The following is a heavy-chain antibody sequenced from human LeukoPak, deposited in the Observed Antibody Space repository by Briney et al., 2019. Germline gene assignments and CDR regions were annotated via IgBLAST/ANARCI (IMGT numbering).Heavy chain of an antibody. J-gene: IGHJ4*02. CDR3: ARELLYYYDSSVFDY. V-gene: IGHV4-39*07. D-gene: IGHD3-22*01. CDR1: GGSISSSSYY. Sequence: SETLSLTCTVSGGSISSSSYYWGWIRQPPGKGLEWIGSIYYSGSTYYNPSLKSRVTISVDTSKNQFSLKLSSVTAADTAVYYCARELLYYYDSSVFDYWGQGTLVTVSS. CDR2: IYYSGST.